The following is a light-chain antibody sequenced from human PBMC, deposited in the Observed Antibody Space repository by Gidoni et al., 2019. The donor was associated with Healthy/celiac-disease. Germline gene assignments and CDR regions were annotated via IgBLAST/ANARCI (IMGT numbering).Light chain of an antibody. Sequence: IVLTHSPGTLSLSPGESATLSCRASQSVSSSYLAWYQQKPGQAPRLLIYGASSRAPGIPDRFSGSGSGTDFTLTSSRLEPEDFAVYYCQQYGSSRSFXGXTKVEIK. CDR1: QSVSSSY. CDR3: QQYGSSRS. V-gene: IGKV3-20*01. J-gene: IGKJ4*01. CDR2: GAS.